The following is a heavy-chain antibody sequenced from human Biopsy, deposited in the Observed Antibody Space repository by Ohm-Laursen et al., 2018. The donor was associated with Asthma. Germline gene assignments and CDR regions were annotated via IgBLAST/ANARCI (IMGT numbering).Heavy chain of an antibody. D-gene: IGHD6-19*01. CDR2: LIPVLGTP. CDR1: GDSFSNYA. Sequence: SSVTASCKASGDSFSNYAISWVRQAPGQGLEWMGGLIPVLGTPDHAQMFEGRVTITADESTSTAYMELSSLRSEDTAVYYCARDLRYSSGWYPDAFDIWGQGTMVTVSS. CDR3: ARDLRYSSGWYPDAFDI. J-gene: IGHJ3*02. V-gene: IGHV1-69*01.